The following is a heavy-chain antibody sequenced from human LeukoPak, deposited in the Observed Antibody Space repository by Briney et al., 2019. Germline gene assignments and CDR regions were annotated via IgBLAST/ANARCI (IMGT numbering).Heavy chain of an antibody. CDR3: ARGSQRLPIY. J-gene: IGHJ4*02. V-gene: IGHV4-61*01. Sequence: PSETLSLTCTVSGGSVSSGSYYWSWIRQPPGKGLEWIGYIYYSGSTNYNPSLKSRVTISLDTSKNQFSLNLSSVTAADTAVYYCARGSQRLPIYWGQGTLVTISS. CDR2: IYYSGST. D-gene: IGHD6-19*01. CDR1: GGSVSSGSYY.